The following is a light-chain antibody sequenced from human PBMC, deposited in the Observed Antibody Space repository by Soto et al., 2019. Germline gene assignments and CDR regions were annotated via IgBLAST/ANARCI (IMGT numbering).Light chain of an antibody. CDR1: QSVTTS. CDR3: QQRSNWPVT. J-gene: IGKJ5*01. V-gene: IGKV3-11*01. Sequence: EIVLTQSPATLSLSPGERATLSCRASQSVTTSLAWYEHKPGQAPRLLIYGASNRATGIQTRFSGSGSGTDFTLTISSLEPEDFAVYYCQQRSNWPVTFGQGTRLEI. CDR2: GAS.